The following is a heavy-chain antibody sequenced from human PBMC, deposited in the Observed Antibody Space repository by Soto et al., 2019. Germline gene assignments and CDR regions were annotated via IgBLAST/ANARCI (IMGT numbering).Heavy chain of an antibody. J-gene: IGHJ6*02. Sequence: QVQLVQSGAEVKKPGASVKVSCKASGYTFTGYYMHWVRQAPGQGLEWMGWINPNSGGTNYAQKFQGRGHMDRDTSISTGFMELSKLRSDGKAGYYCSGDYHLGSGDRNSYYYYYGMDRLGPGTTVTGSS. CDR3: SGDYHLGSGDRNSYYYYYGMDR. CDR1: GYTFTGYY. D-gene: IGHD3-10*01. V-gene: IGHV1-2*02. CDR2: INPNSGGT.